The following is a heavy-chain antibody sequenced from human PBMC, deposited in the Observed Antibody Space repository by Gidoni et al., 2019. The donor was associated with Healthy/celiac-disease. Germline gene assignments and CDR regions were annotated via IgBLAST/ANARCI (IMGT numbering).Heavy chain of an antibody. J-gene: IGHJ3*02. CDR2: IYYSGST. D-gene: IGHD1-26*01. CDR3: ARDGTSGSYYAGHAFDI. V-gene: IGHV4-39*07. Sequence: QLHLQESGPGLVKPSETLSLPCTVACGSISTLSYYWGWIRQPPGKGLEWFGSIYYSGSTYYNPSLKSRGTISVDTSKNQFSLKLSSVTAADTAVYYCARDGTSGSYYAGHAFDIWGQGTMVTVSS. CDR1: CGSISTLSYY.